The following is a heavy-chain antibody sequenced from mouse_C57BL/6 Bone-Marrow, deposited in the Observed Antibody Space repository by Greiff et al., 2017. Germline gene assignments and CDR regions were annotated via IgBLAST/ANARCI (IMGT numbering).Heavy chain of an antibody. D-gene: IGHD1-1*01. V-gene: IGHV14-4*01. CDR2: IDPENGDT. Sequence: VQLQQSGAELVRPGASVKLSCTASGFNIKDDYMHWVKQRPEQGLEWIGWIDPENGDTEYASKFQGKATITADTSSNTAYLQLSSLTSEDTAVYYCTRRYYGSSWYFDVWGTGTTVTVSS. CDR1: GFNIKDDY. J-gene: IGHJ1*03. CDR3: TRRYYGSSWYFDV.